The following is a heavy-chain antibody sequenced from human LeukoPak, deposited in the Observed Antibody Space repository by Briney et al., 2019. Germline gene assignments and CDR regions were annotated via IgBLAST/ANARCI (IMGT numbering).Heavy chain of an antibody. CDR3: ARAYYGMLTGYSYDALDI. CDR2: INTDGSST. D-gene: IGHD3-9*01. V-gene: IGHV3-74*01. J-gene: IGHJ3*02. CDR1: GFTFSTYW. Sequence: GGSLRLSCAASGFTFSTYWMHWVRQTPGKGLVWVSRINTDGSSTNYADSVKGRLTISRDNAKNTVYLQMNSLRAEDTAVYYCARAYYGMLTGYSYDALDIWGQGTMVTVSS.